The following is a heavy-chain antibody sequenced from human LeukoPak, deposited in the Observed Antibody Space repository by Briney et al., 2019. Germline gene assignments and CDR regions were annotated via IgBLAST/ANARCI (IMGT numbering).Heavy chain of an antibody. Sequence: ASVKVSXKASGGTFSSYAISWVRQAPGQGLEWMGRIIPIFGTANYAQKFQGRVTITADESTSTAYMELSSLRSEDTAVYYCARLPSSSSFDYWGQGTLVTVSS. D-gene: IGHD6-6*01. CDR3: ARLPSSSSFDY. CDR2: IIPIFGTA. CDR1: GGTFSSYA. J-gene: IGHJ4*02. V-gene: IGHV1-69*13.